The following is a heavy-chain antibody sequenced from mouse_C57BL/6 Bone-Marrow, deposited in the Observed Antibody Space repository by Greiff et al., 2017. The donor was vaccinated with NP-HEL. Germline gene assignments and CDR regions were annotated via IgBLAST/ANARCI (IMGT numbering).Heavy chain of an antibody. CDR3: ARQLRLHYYSMDY. J-gene: IGHJ4*01. CDR1: GYTFTSYG. V-gene: IGHV1-81*01. Sequence: QVQLKESGAELARPGASVKLSCKASGYTFTSYGISWVKQRTGQGLEWIGEIYPRSGNTYYNEKFKGKATLTADKSSSKAYMELRSLTSEDSAVYFCARQLRLHYYSMDYWGQGTSVTVSS. CDR2: IYPRSGNT. D-gene: IGHD3-2*02.